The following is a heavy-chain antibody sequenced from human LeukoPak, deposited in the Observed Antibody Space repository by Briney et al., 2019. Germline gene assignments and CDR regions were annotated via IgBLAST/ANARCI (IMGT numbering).Heavy chain of an antibody. V-gene: IGHV3-53*01. J-gene: IGHJ4*02. CDR3: TRYSEDYYDSREY. CDR1: GGSFSGYY. Sequence: ETLSLTCAVYGGSFSGYYWSWIRQAPGKGLEWVSVIYSGGNTYYADSVKGRFTFSRDNFKNTLYLQMNSLRAEDTAVYYCTRYSEDYYDSREYWGQGTLVTVSS. D-gene: IGHD3-22*01. CDR2: IYSGGNT.